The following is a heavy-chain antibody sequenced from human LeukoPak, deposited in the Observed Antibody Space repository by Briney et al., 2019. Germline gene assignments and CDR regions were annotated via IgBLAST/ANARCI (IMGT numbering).Heavy chain of an antibody. Sequence: GSLRLSCAASGFTFSDYYMSWIGQPPGKGLEWIGEINHSGSTNYNPSLKSRVTISVDTSKNQFSLKLSSVTAADTAVYYCARGHSQLAPLDYWGQGTLVTVSS. CDR3: ARGHSQLAPLDY. CDR1: GFTFSDYY. J-gene: IGHJ4*02. V-gene: IGHV4-34*01. CDR2: INHSGST. D-gene: IGHD6-13*01.